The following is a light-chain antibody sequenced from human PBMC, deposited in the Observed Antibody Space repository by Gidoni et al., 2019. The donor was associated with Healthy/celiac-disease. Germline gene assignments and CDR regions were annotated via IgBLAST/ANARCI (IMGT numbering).Light chain of an antibody. CDR2: DAS. V-gene: IGKV3-11*01. CDR3: QQRSNWPPGLT. CDR1: QSVSSY. Sequence: EIVLTQSPATLSLSLGERATLSCRASQSVSSYLAWYQQKPGQAPRLLIYDASNRATGIPARFSGSGSGTDFTLTISSLEPEDFAVYYGQQRSNWPPGLTFGGGTKVEIK. J-gene: IGKJ4*01.